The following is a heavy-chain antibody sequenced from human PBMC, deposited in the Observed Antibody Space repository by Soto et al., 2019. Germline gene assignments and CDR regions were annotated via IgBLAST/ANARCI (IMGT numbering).Heavy chain of an antibody. Sequence: EVQLVESGGDLVQPGGSLRLSCAASGFTFSGNWMHWVRQAPGKGLVWVARVHRDGSSTSYADSVKGRFTISRDNAKNTVYLQMNSLRAEDTAVYYWARGAGYDYYVDYWGQGTLVTVSS. J-gene: IGHJ4*02. CDR2: VHRDGSST. V-gene: IGHV3-74*01. D-gene: IGHD3-16*01. CDR3: ARGAGYDYYVDY. CDR1: GFTFSGNW.